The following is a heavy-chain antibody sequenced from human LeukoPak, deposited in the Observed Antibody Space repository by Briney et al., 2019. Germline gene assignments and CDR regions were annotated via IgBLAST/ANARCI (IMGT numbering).Heavy chain of an antibody. CDR2: INPNSGGT. CDR3: ARSRPLGANYYDSSGYSS. CDR1: GYTFTGYY. Sequence: ASVKVSCKASGYTFTGYYMHWVRQAPGQGLEWMGRINPNSGGTNYAQKFQGRVTMTRDTSISTAYMELSRLRSDDTAVYYCARSRPLGANYYDSSGYSSWGQGTLVTVSS. J-gene: IGHJ4*02. D-gene: IGHD3-22*01. V-gene: IGHV1-2*06.